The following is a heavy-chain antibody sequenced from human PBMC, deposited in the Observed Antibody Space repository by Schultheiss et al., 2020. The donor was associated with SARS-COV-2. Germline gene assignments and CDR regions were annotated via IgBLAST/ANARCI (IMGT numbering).Heavy chain of an antibody. D-gene: IGHD2-2*01. J-gene: IGHJ6*02. CDR2: IYYSGST. CDR3: ARDVNCPREISSASCYYYYYSRDV. CDR1: GGSISSYY. Sequence: SETLSLTCTVSGGSISSYYWSWIRQPPGKGLEWIGYIYYSGSTYYNPSLKSRVTISVDTSKNQFSLKLSSVTAADTAVYYCARDVNCPREISSASCYYYYYSRDVWGRGATVTVSS. V-gene: IGHV4-59*12.